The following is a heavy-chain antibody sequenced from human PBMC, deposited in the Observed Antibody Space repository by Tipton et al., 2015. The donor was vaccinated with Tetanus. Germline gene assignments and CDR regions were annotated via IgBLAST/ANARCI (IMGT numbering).Heavy chain of an antibody. CDR3: ARGDYYGSGTYDV. J-gene: IGHJ6*02. CDR2: INYDGST. V-gene: IGHV4-34*01. Sequence: TLSLTCAVYGGTFNNYFWTWIRQPPGQGLEWIGEINYDGSTNYSPSLKRRVPLSLDTTKKEVSLKLSSVTAADTAVYYCARGDYYGSGTYDVWGQGTTVTVPS. D-gene: IGHD3-10*01. CDR1: GGTFNNYF.